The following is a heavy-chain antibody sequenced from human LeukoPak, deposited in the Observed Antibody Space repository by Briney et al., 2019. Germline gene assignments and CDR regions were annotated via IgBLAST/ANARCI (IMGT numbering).Heavy chain of an antibody. CDR1: GFSFNGYG. D-gene: IGHD3-3*01. Sequence: GGSLRLSCAASGFSFNGYGMHWVRQAPGKGLEWVAVIWYDGSKKYYGDSVQGRFTISRDNAKNSLYLQMNSLRAEDTAVYYCARDLGLITIFGVVKRGDGFDIWGQGTMVTVSS. V-gene: IGHV3-33*01. J-gene: IGHJ3*02. CDR3: ARDLGLITIFGVVKRGDGFDI. CDR2: IWYDGSKK.